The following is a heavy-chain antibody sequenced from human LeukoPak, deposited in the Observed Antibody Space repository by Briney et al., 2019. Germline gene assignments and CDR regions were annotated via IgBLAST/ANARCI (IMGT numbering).Heavy chain of an antibody. V-gene: IGHV1-18*01. D-gene: IGHD5-18*01. CDR2: ISAYNGNT. J-gene: IGHJ4*02. CDR3: ARERYSYREHPKLFDY. Sequence: ASVKVSCKASGYTFTSYGISWVRQAPGQGLEWMGWISAYNGNTNYARKLQGRVTMTTDTSTSTAYMELRSLRSDDTAVYYCARERYSYREHPKLFDYWGQGTLVTVSS. CDR1: GYTFTSYG.